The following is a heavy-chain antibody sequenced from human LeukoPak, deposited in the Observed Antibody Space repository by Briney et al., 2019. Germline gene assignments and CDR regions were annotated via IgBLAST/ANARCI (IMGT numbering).Heavy chain of an antibody. Sequence: SETLSLTCTVSGGSISSYYWSWIRQPPGKGLEWIGYIFYSGSTNYNPSLKSRVTISVDTSKNQFSLKLSSVTAADTAVYYCARDQGQYGDYAFGAFDIWGQGTMVTVSS. CDR3: ARDQGQYGDYAFGAFDI. CDR1: GGSISSYY. D-gene: IGHD4-17*01. V-gene: IGHV4-59*01. J-gene: IGHJ3*02. CDR2: IFYSGST.